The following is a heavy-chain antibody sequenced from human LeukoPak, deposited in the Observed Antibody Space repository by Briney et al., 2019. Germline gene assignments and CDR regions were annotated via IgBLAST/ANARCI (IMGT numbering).Heavy chain of an antibody. CDR2: IYYSGST. J-gene: IGHJ5*02. D-gene: IGHD2-2*01. V-gene: IGHV4-59*12. Sequence: SETLSLTCTVSGGSISSYYWSWIRQPPGKGLEWIGYIYYSGSTNYNPSLKSRVTISVDTSKNQFSLKLSSVTAADTAVYYCAREGPYCSSTSCYEREPVWFDPWGQGTLVTVSS. CDR1: GGSISSYY. CDR3: AREGPYCSSTSCYEREPVWFDP.